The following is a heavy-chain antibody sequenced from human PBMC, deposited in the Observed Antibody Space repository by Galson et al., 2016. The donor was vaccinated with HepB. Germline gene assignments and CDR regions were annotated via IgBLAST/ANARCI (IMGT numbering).Heavy chain of an antibody. J-gene: IGHJ6*02. D-gene: IGHD5-18*01. CDR3: TREKTVLVTVDHYYSVMDV. CDR1: GYSIRSGYY. Sequence: SETLSLTCTVSGYSIRSGYYWGWIRQSPGEGLEWIGTIYHSGSTYYNPSLRSRVTISVDTSKNQFSLKLTSLTAADSAVYYCTREKTVLVTVDHYYSVMDVWGQGTTVTVSS. V-gene: IGHV4-38-2*02. CDR2: IYHSGST.